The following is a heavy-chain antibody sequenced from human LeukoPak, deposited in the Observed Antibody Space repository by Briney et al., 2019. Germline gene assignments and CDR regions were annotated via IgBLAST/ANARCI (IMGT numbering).Heavy chain of an antibody. CDR1: GGSISSYY. V-gene: IGHV4-59*01. CDR3: AREVSMVRGDSNAFDI. D-gene: IGHD3-10*01. J-gene: IGHJ3*02. Sequence: SETLSLTCIVSGGSISSYYWSWIRQPPGKGLEWIGYIYYSGSTNYNPSLKSRVTISVDTSKNQFSLKLSSVTAADTAVYYCAREVSMVRGDSNAFDIWGQGTMVTVSS. CDR2: IYYSGST.